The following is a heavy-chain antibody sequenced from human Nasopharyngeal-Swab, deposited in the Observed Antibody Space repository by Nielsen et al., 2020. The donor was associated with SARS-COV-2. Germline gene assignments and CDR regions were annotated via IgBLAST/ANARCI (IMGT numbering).Heavy chain of an antibody. V-gene: IGHV4-39*01. D-gene: IGHD4-17*01. CDR3: ARVVMTSVTGGGWNDY. CDR1: GGSISSSSYY. CDR2: INYSGNT. Sequence: SETLSLTCTVSGGSISSSSYYWGWIRQPPGKGLEWIGNINYSGNTFYNPSLKSRVTISVDTSKNQFSLTVSSVTAADMAVYYCARVVMTSVTGGGWNDYWGQGTLVTVSS. J-gene: IGHJ4*02.